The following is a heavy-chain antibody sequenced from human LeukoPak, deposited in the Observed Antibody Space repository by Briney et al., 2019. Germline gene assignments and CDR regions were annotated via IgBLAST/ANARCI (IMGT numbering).Heavy chain of an antibody. CDR2: ISGSGGST. Sequence: PGGSLRLSCAASGFTFSSYAMSWVRQAPGKGLEWVSAISGSGGSTYYADSVKGRFTISRDNAKNSLYLQMNSLRAEDTALYYCAKDFGPSLRYCGGDCYPDYWGQGTLVTVSS. CDR1: GFTFSSYA. J-gene: IGHJ4*02. D-gene: IGHD2-21*02. V-gene: IGHV3-23*01. CDR3: AKDFGPSLRYCGGDCYPDY.